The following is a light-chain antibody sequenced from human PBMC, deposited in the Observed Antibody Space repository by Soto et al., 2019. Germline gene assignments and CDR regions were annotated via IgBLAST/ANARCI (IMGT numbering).Light chain of an antibody. CDR2: EVS. J-gene: IGLJ2*01. CDR3: MSDISSTTTHLV. Sequence: QSALTQPASVSGSPGQSITISCTGASSDVGGYDYVSWYQHHPGKAPKLLIYEVSNRPSGVSNRFSGSKSGNTAALTISGRHAEDEAEFYCMSDISSTTTHLVLGGGTKVTV. V-gene: IGLV2-14*01. CDR1: SSDVGGYDY.